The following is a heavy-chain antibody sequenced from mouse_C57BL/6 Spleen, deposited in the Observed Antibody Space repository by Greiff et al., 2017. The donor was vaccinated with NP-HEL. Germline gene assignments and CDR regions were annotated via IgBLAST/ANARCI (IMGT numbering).Heavy chain of an antibody. J-gene: IGHJ2*01. CDR3: ARSANPYYFDY. CDR1: GYTFTSYW. V-gene: IGHV1-59*01. CDR2: IDPSDSYT. Sequence: VQLQQPGAELVRPGTSVKLSCKASGYTFTSYWMHWVKQRPGQGLEWIGVIDPSDSYTNYNQKFKGKATLTVDTSSSTAYMQLSSLTSEDSAVYYCARSANPYYFDYWGQGTTLTVSS. D-gene: IGHD4-1*01.